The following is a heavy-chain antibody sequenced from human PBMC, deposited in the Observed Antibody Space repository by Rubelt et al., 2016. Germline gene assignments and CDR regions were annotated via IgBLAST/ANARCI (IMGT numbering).Heavy chain of an antibody. J-gene: IGHJ4*02. CDR1: GFTFSSYA. D-gene: IGHD2-2*02. CDR3: ARGDWVFLPLPYFFDH. CDR2: ISGSAGRT. Sequence: GQLLESGGGLVQPGGSLRLSCAASGFTFSSYAMSWVRQAPGKGLEWVSVISGSAGRTNNADSVKGRFTISRDDAKSSLYLQMSSLRPEDTAVYYCARGDWVFLPLPYFFDHWGQGTLVTVSS. V-gene: IGHV3-23*01.